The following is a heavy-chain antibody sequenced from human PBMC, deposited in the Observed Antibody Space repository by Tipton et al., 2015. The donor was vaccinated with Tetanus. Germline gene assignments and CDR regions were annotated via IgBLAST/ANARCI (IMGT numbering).Heavy chain of an antibody. CDR3: ARGWSECSSWSCSPFDS. V-gene: IGHV4-4*07. CDR2: VSSSGNS. J-gene: IGHJ4*02. Sequence: TLSLTCTVSGGSVSSYYWTWFRQPPGKRLEWIGFVSSSGNSNYSPSLTGRVSMSLDTSKQQFSLSLTSATAADTAVYYCARGWSECSSWSCSPFDSWCQGTLVTVSS. D-gene: IGHD2-2*01. CDR1: GGSVSSYY.